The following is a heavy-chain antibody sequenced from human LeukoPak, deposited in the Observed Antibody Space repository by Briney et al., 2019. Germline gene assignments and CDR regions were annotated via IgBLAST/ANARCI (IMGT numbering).Heavy chain of an antibody. V-gene: IGHV4-34*01. CDR3: AGGLTMGDFDY. J-gene: IGHJ4*02. Sequence: KSSETLSLTCAVYGGSFSGYYWSWIRQPPGKGLEWIGEINHSGSTNYNPSLKSRVTISVDTSKNQFSLKLGSVTAADTAVYYCAGGLTMGDFDYWGQGTLVTVSS. D-gene: IGHD3-16*01. CDR2: INHSGST. CDR1: GGSFSGYY.